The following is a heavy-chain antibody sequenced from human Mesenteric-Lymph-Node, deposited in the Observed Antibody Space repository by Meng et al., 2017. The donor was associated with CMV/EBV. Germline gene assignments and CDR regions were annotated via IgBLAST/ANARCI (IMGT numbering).Heavy chain of an antibody. Sequence: GGSLRLSCAASGFIFTTYSMHWVRQAPGKGLEWVAYISFDGSKKYYAESVKGRFTISRDNSKSSLWLQMSSLRAEDTALYYCARDRDYYYNGGTLDSWGQGTLVTVSS. CDR1: GFIFTTYS. J-gene: IGHJ4*02. V-gene: IGHV3-30*04. CDR3: ARDRDYYYNGGTLDS. D-gene: IGHD3-22*01. CDR2: ISFDGSKK.